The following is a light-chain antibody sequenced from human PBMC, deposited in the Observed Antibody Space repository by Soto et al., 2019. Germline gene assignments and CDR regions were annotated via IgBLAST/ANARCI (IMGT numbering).Light chain of an antibody. CDR1: SSNIGAGYD. V-gene: IGLV1-40*01. CDR2: GNS. J-gene: IGLJ3*02. CDR3: ASWDDSLNGWV. Sequence: QSVLTQPPSVSGAPGQRVTISCTGSSSNIGAGYDVHWYQQLPGTAPKLLIYGNSNRPSGVPDRFSGSKSATSASLAITGLQAEDEADYYCASWDDSLNGWVFGGGTKLTVL.